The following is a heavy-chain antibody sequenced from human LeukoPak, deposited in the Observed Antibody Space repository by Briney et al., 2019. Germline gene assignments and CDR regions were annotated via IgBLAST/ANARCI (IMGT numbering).Heavy chain of an antibody. D-gene: IGHD3-10*01. V-gene: IGHV3-23*01. CDR1: GFTFSSYA. CDR3: AKVWFGESYYYYYMDV. J-gene: IGHJ6*03. CDR2: ISGSGGST. Sequence: GGSLRLSCAASGFTFSSYAMSWVRQAPGKGLEWVSAISGSGGSTYYADSMKGRFTISRDNSKNTLYLQMNSLRAEDTAVYYCAKVWFGESYYYYYMDVWGKGTTVTISS.